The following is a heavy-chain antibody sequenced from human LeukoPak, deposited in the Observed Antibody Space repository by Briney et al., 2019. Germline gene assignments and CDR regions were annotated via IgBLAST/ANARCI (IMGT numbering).Heavy chain of an antibody. CDR2: IYTSGST. CDR3: ARGHIVVVVAAKLNWFDP. Sequence: SQTLSLTCTVPGGSISSGSYYWSWIRQPAGKGLEWIGRIYTSGSTNYNPPHKSRVTISVDTSKNQFSLKLSSVTAADTAVYYCARGHIVVVVAAKLNWFDPWGQGTLVTVSS. CDR1: GGSISSGSYY. D-gene: IGHD2-15*01. V-gene: IGHV4-61*02. J-gene: IGHJ5*02.